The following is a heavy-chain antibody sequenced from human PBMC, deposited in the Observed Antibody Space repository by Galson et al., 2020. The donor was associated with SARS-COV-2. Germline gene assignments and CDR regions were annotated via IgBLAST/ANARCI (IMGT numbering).Heavy chain of an antibody. D-gene: IGHD2-21*02. V-gene: IGHV4-34*01. CDR1: GGSFSSYY. J-gene: IGHJ4*02. CDR2: INSSGTT. Sequence: SETLSLTCAVYGGSFSSYYWSWIRQPPRNGLEWNGEINSSGTTNYNPSLKSRVTISLATSQNHFSLKLSSVTAADTAVYYCAREETFFLVGTAARMCYFDYWGRGTLATVSS. CDR3: AREETFFLVGTAARMCYFDY.